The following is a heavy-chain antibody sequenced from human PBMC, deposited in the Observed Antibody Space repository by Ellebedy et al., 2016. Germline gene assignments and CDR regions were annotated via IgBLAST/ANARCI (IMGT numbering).Heavy chain of an antibody. CDR2: ISWNSAAI. Sequence: SLRLSXATSGFTFDDYALHWVRQVPGKGLEWVSGISWNSAAIGYGESVKGRFTVSRDNFKNSLYLPMDSLREDDTALYYCASNIPDCTGTACYSSLDNWGQGTLVTVSS. V-gene: IGHV3-9*01. D-gene: IGHD2-15*01. J-gene: IGHJ4*02. CDR1: GFTFDDYA. CDR3: ASNIPDCTGTACYSSLDN.